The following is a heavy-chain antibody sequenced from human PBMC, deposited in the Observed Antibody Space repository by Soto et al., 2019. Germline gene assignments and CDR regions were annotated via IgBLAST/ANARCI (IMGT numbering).Heavy chain of an antibody. CDR3: AKYRRTDAEGYTFDY. J-gene: IGHJ4*02. D-gene: IGHD2-15*01. Sequence: SETLSLTCTVSGVFLTGSYWSWIRQPPGKGLEWIGYIYYSGSTNFNPSLKSRVSMSVDTARNQFSLQLSSVTAADTAVYFCAKYRRTDAEGYTFDYWGQGALVTVSS. CDR1: GVFLTGSY. CDR2: IYYSGST. V-gene: IGHV4-59*01.